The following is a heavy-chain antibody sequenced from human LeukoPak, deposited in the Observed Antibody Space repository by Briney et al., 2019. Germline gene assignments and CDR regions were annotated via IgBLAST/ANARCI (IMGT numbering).Heavy chain of an antibody. CDR3: ARHQVLRFLEWLFPMGFDP. D-gene: IGHD3-3*01. CDR2: INPSGGST. CDR1: GYTFTSYY. Sequence: ASVKVSCKASGYTFTSYYMHWVRQAPGQGLEWMGIINPSGGSTSYAQKFQGRVTMTRDTSTSTVYMELSSLRSEDTAVYYCARHQVLRFLEWLFPMGFDPWGQGTLVTVSS. J-gene: IGHJ5*02. V-gene: IGHV1-46*01.